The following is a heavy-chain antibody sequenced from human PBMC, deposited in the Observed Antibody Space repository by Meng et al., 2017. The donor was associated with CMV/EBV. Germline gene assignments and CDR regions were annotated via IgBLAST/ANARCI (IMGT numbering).Heavy chain of an antibody. V-gene: IGHV1-18*01. D-gene: IGHD3-16*01. CDR2: ISAYNGNT. CDR3: ARVGGGNWFDP. CDR1: GYTFTGYG. Sequence: QVYLVQSGAYVNNAGASVKVACKASGYTFTGYGFSWVRQAPGQGIEWMGWISAYNGNTNYAQKLQGRVIMTTDTSTSTAYMELRSLISDDTAVYYCARVGGGNWFDPWGQGTLVTVSS. J-gene: IGHJ5*02.